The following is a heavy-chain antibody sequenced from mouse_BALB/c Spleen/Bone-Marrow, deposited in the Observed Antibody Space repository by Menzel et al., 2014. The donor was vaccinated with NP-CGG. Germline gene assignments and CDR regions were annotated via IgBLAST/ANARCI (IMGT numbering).Heavy chain of an antibody. CDR1: GFTFSNYA. CDR3: ARHGITRLLDY. Sequence: EVQLQESGGGLVKPGGSLKLSCAASGFTFSNYAMSWVRQTPEKRLEWVATISSGGSYTYYPDSVKGRFTISRDNAKNTLYLQMSSPRSEDTAMYYCARHGITRLLDYWGQGTTLTVSS. V-gene: IGHV5-9-3*01. D-gene: IGHD2-4*01. CDR2: ISSGGSYT. J-gene: IGHJ2*01.